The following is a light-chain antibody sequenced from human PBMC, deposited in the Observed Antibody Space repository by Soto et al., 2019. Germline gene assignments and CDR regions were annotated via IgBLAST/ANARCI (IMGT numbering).Light chain of an antibody. Sequence: DIQMTQSPSSLSASVGDRVTITCRSTQGIRNALAWDQQKPGKAAKRLIYAVSTMHSGVPSRFSGTGSGTEFTLTITSLQPDDFATYSCLQNNSLPLTFGKWTKLEIK. V-gene: IGKV1-17*01. CDR3: LQNNSLPLT. CDR2: AVS. CDR1: QGIRNA. J-gene: IGKJ2*01.